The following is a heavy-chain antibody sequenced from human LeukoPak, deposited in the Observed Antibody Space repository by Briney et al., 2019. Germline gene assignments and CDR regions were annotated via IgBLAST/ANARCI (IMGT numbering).Heavy chain of an antibody. CDR2: SSYTGNT. J-gene: IGHJ4*02. Sequence: SETLSLTCTVSGAYFTNYYWSFIRQPPGKGLEWIGFSSYTGNTNYNPSLKSRVTISLDMFKNQFSLKLSSVTAADTAVYYCARGRTNGTIAVAGNYFDYWGQGTLVTVSS. V-gene: IGHV4-59*08. D-gene: IGHD6-19*01. CDR1: GAYFTNYY. CDR3: ARGRTNGTIAVAGNYFDY.